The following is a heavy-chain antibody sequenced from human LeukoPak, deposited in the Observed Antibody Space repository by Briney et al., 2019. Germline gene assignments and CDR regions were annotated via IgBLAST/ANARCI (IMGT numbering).Heavy chain of an antibody. CDR2: IYYSGST. CDR3: ARVVQDWYFDL. V-gene: IGHV4-30-4*01. J-gene: IGHJ2*01. D-gene: IGHD1-1*01. Sequence: PSQILSLTCTVSGGSISSGDYYWSWIRQPPGKGLEWIGYIYYSGSTYYNPSLKSRVTISVDTSKNQFSLKLSSVTAADTAVYYCARVVQDWYFDLWGRGTLVTVSS. CDR1: GGSISSGDYY.